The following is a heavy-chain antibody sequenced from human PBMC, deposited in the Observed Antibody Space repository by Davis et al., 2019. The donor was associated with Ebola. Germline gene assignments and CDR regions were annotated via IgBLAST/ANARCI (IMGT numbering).Heavy chain of an antibody. CDR3: ARGVGAARPVFAS. J-gene: IGHJ4*02. D-gene: IGHD6-6*01. V-gene: IGHV4-34*01. CDR1: GGSLSPYY. CDR2: MNHSGST. Sequence: SEILSLTCAVSGGSLSPYYWSWFRQSPGKGLEWIGEMNHSGSTTYNASLKSRASISVDTSKNQFLLNLSSVTGADTAVYYCARGVGAARPVFASWGQGTLVTVSS.